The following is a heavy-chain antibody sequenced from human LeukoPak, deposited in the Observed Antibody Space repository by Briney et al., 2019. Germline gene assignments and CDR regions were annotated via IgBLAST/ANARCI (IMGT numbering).Heavy chain of an antibody. Sequence: PGGSLRLSCAASGFTFSDHYMDWVRQAPGKGLEWVGRTRNKANSYTTEYAASVKGRFTISRDDSKNSLYLQMNSLRDGDTALYYCARCRYDTLGGDSFDVWGQGTMVTVSS. CDR3: ARCRYDTLGGDSFDV. CDR2: TRNKANSYTT. J-gene: IGHJ3*01. V-gene: IGHV3-72*01. D-gene: IGHD5-12*01. CDR1: GFTFSDHY.